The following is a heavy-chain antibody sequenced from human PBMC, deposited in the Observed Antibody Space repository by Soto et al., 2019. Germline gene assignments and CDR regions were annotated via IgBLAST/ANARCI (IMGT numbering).Heavy chain of an antibody. CDR2: FSVSVVST. CDR3: AKGELDDAFDI. D-gene: IGHD6-13*01. V-gene: IGHV3-23*01. CDR1: GFTFSSYA. J-gene: IGHJ3*02. Sequence: GGSLRLSCAASGFTFSSYAMSWVRQAPGKGLEWVSVFSVSVVSTFYADSVKGLFTFSRDISKNTLFLQMNSLRAEDTAVYYCAKGELDDAFDIWGQGTMVTVSS.